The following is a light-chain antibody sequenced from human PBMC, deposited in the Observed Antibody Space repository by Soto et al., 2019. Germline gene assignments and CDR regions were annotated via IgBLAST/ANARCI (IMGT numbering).Light chain of an antibody. CDR3: SSYTSSDTLV. V-gene: IGLV2-14*01. CDR2: DVT. CDR1: SSDVGGYNS. Sequence: QSALTQPASVSGSPGQSIIISCTGTSSDVGGYNSVSWYQQHPGKAPKIMIYDVTTRPSGVPNRFSGSKSGNAASLTISGLHSEDEADYYCSSYTSSDTLVFGTGTQLTVL. J-gene: IGLJ1*01.